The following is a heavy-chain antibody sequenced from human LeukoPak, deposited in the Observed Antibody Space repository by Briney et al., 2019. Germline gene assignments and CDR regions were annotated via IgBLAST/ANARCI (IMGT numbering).Heavy chain of an antibody. CDR2: MYYSGTT. J-gene: IGHJ3*02. CDR1: GSSMNLYS. V-gene: IGHV4-59*12. CDR3: ARGGPTHYDFWSGYYRSRDVNAFDI. D-gene: IGHD3-3*01. Sequence: SETLSLTCSVSGSSMNLYSWNWIRQSPGKGLEWIAYMYYSGTTNYNPSLENRAAISLDLSRHQFSLRLNSVTAADTAVYYCARGGPTHYDFWSGYYRSRDVNAFDIWGQGTMVTVSS.